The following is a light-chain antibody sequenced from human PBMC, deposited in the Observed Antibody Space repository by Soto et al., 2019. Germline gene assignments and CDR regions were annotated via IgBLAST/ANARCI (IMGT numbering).Light chain of an antibody. V-gene: IGLV1-47*01. Sequence: QSVLTQPPSASGTPGQRVTISWSGSSSNIESNYVYWYQQLPGSAPKLLIYRNDQRPSGVPDRFSGSKSGTSASLAISVLRAEDEADYYCAAWDDSLSAMVFGGGTKVTVL. J-gene: IGLJ3*02. CDR3: AAWDDSLSAMV. CDR1: SSNIESNY. CDR2: RND.